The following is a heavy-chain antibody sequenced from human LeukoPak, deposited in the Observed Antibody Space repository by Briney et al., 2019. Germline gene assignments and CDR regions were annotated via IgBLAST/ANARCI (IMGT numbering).Heavy chain of an antibody. CDR3: ARARGSTSCPDY. V-gene: IGHV3-30*04. D-gene: IGHD2-2*01. CDR2: TSYDGTNK. J-gene: IGHJ4*02. Sequence: PGRSLRLSCAASGFTFSDHVMHWVRQAPGKGLEWVAGTSYDGTNKYEADSVKGRFIISRGNAKNSLYLQMNSLRAEDTAVYYCARARGSTSCPDYWGQGTLVTVSS. CDR1: GFTFSDHV.